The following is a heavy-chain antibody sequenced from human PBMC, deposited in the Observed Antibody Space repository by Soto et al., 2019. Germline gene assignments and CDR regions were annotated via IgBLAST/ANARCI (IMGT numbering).Heavy chain of an antibody. CDR1: GFTFSSYD. J-gene: IGHJ3*02. CDR2: IGTAGDT. V-gene: IGHV3-13*01. CDR3: ARAIIHRGAFDI. Sequence: GGSLRLSCAASGFTFSSYDMHWVRQATGKGLEWVSAIGTAGDTYYPGSVKGRFTISRENAKNSLYLQMNSLRAGDTAVYYCARAIIHRGAFDIWGQGTMVTVSS. D-gene: IGHD3-10*01.